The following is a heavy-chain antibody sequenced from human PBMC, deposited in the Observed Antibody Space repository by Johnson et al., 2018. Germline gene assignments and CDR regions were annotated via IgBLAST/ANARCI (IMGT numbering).Heavy chain of an antibody. V-gene: IGHV3-15*07. D-gene: IGHD3-9*01. CDR2: IKSKTDGGPT. CDR1: GFTFSNAW. CDR3: TTYYDILTGYPRGAFDI. Sequence: VQLVQSGGGLVQPGGSLRLSCAASGFTFSNAWMNWVRQAPGKGLEWVGRIKSKTDGGPTDYAAPVKGRFTIQRDDSKNTLYLQMNSLKTEDTAVYYCTTYYDILTGYPRGAFDIWGQGTMVTVSS. J-gene: IGHJ3*02.